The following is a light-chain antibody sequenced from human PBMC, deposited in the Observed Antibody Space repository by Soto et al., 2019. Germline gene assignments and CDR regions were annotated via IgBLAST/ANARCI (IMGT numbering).Light chain of an antibody. J-gene: IGLJ3*02. Sequence: SYEMTQPPSVSVAPGQTARITCGANNIGSKSVHWYQQKPSQVPVLVIYDDTDRPSGILERFSGSNSANMATLTISRVEAGDEADYYCQVWDNVSDHWVFGGGTKVTVL. CDR3: QVWDNVSDHWV. CDR2: DDT. V-gene: IGLV3-21*02. CDR1: NIGSKS.